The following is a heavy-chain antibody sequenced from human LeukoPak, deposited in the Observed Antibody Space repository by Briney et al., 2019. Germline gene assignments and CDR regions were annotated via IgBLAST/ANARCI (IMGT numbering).Heavy chain of an antibody. CDR1: DGSITNYD. CDR3: VRGYGDFRVEGRYFHS. J-gene: IGHJ4*02. CDR2: VHYSGTT. Sequence: TSETLSLTCTVSDGSITNYDWSWVRQPPGKGLEFIGHVHYSGTTNYNPSLRSRVTISIDTSKQHFFLKLKSVTAADTAVYYCVRGYGDFRVEGRYFHSWGQGTLVTVSS. D-gene: IGHD4-17*01. V-gene: IGHV4-59*01.